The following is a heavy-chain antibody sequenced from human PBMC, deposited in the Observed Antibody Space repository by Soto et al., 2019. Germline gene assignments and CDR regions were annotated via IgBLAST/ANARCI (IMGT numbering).Heavy chain of an antibody. CDR3: AKEGVSTFDY. CDR2: IRPDGTEK. CDR1: EFTFSSYW. D-gene: IGHD3-10*01. Sequence: GGSLRLSCETSEFTFSSYWMHWVRQAPGKGLEWVASIRPDGTEKYYVHSVEGRFAISRDNAKNSLYLQMSSLRAEDTATYYCAKEGVSTFDYWGQGTVVTVSS. V-gene: IGHV3-7*05. J-gene: IGHJ4*02.